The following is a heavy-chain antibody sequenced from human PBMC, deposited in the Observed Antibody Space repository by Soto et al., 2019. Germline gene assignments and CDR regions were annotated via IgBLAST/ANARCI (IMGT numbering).Heavy chain of an antibody. J-gene: IGHJ6*02. V-gene: IGHV3-13*01. CDR2: IGTAGDT. CDR3: ARDRVDYGMDV. CDR1: GFTFSIYD. Sequence: GGSLRLSCSASGFTFSIYDMHWFRQATGKGLEWVSAIGTAGDTYYPGSVKGRFTISRENAKNSLYLQMNSLRAGDTAVYYCARDRVDYGMDVWGQGTTVTVSS. D-gene: IGHD2-15*01.